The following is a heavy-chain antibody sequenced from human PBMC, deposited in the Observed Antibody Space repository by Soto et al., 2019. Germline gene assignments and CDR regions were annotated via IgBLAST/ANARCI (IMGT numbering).Heavy chain of an antibody. CDR3: ATTPSVGAAEIVRLRIHWFDP. Sequence: ASVKVSCKASGYTFTGYYMHWVRQAPGQGLEWMGWINPNSGGTNYAQKFQGRVTMTRDTSISTAYMELSRLRSDDTAVYYRATTPSVGAAEIVRLRIHWFDPWGQGTLVTVSS. D-gene: IGHD4-17*01. CDR2: INPNSGGT. J-gene: IGHJ5*02. V-gene: IGHV1-2*02. CDR1: GYTFTGYY.